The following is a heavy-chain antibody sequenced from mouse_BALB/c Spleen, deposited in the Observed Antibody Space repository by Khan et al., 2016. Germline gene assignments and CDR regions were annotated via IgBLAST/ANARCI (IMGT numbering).Heavy chain of an antibody. CDR2: INTYTGEP. Sequence: QIQLVQSGPELKKPGETVKISCKASGYTFTNYGMNWVKQAPGKGLKWMGWINTYTGEPTYADDFKGRFAFSLETSASTAYLQINNLKDEETATYFCARDEITTSGASAYWGRGTQVTVSA. J-gene: IGHJ3*01. CDR1: GYTFTNYG. D-gene: IGHD2-4*01. V-gene: IGHV9-3-1*01. CDR3: ARDEITTSGASAY.